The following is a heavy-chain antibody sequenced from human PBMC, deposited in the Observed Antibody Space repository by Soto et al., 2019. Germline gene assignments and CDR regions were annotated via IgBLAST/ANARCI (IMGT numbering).Heavy chain of an antibody. V-gene: IGHV3-9*01. CDR3: AKSRGGTANGMDV. Sequence: EVQMVESGGGLVQPGRSLRLSCAASGFTFDEYGMHWVRQAPGKGLEWVSGISWNSGTIGYADSVKGRFTSSRDNAKNSLYLQMNSLRDEDTAFYYCAKSRGGTANGMDVWGQGTTVTGSS. D-gene: IGHD2-15*01. CDR2: ISWNSGTI. J-gene: IGHJ6*02. CDR1: GFTFDEYG.